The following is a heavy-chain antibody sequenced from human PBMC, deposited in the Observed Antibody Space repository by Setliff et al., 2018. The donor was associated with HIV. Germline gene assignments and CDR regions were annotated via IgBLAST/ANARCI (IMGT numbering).Heavy chain of an antibody. D-gene: IGHD3-3*01. CDR1: GYTFTDYY. Sequence: ASVKVSCKASGYTFTDYYMHWVRQAPGQGLEWMGWIHPSSGGTNYAQKFQGRVTMTRDTSISTAYMELSRLRSDDTAVYYCARVNYDFWSAYDYWGQGALVTVSS. CDR3: ARVNYDFWSAYDY. V-gene: IGHV1-2*02. CDR2: IHPSSGGT. J-gene: IGHJ4*02.